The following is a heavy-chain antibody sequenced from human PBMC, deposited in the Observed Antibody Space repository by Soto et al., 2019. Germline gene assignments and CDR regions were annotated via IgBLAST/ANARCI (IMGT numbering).Heavy chain of an antibody. CDR1: GYTFSNYY. D-gene: IGHD5-12*01. Sequence: ASVKVSCKGAGYTFSNYYMHWVRQAPGQGLEWMGIINPSGDSTSYAQEFQVRVTMTRETSTSTLYTVYLQMNSLRAEDTAVYSCARGNRGYGNFDYFDYWGLGTLVTVSS. J-gene: IGHJ4*02. V-gene: IGHV1-46*01. CDR2: INPSGDST. CDR3: ARGNRGYGNFDYFDY.